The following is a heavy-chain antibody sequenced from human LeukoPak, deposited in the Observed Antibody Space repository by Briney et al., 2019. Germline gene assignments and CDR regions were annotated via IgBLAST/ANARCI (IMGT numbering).Heavy chain of an antibody. V-gene: IGHV3-30*03. Sequence: GGSLRLSCAASGFTFSSYGMHWVRQAPVKGLEWVAVISYDGGNKYYADSVKGRFTISRDNSKNTLYLQMNSLRAEDTAVYYCAIAAAGTPAPYWGQGTLVTVSS. CDR2: ISYDGGNK. J-gene: IGHJ4*02. CDR1: GFTFSSYG. D-gene: IGHD6-13*01. CDR3: AIAAAGTPAPY.